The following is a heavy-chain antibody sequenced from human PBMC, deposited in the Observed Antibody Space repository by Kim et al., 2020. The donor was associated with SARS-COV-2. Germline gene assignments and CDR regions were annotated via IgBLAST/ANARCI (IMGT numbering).Heavy chain of an antibody. Sequence: SVKVSCKASGGTFSSYAISWVRQAPGQGLEWMGGIIPIFGTANYAQKFQGRVTITADESTSTAYMELSSLRSEDTAVYYCARGVYSSSSWVGDAFDIWGQGTMVTVSS. D-gene: IGHD6-6*01. CDR2: IIPIFGTA. V-gene: IGHV1-69*13. J-gene: IGHJ3*02. CDR3: ARGVYSSSSWVGDAFDI. CDR1: GGTFSSYA.